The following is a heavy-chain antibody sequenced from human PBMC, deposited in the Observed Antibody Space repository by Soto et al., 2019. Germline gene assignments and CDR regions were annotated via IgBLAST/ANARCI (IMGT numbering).Heavy chain of an antibody. V-gene: IGHV3-23*01. CDR1: GFTFSSFG. CDR2: VNGGGDST. Sequence: EAQVLESGGDLVQPGGSLRLSCIASGFTFSSFGMTWVRQAPGKGLEWVSTVNGGGDSTHYADSVKGRFSIFRDNSKNTVYLQMNSLRAEDTAIYYCVKDVGYGFILFDDWGQGTFVTVSS. J-gene: IGHJ4*02. CDR3: VKDVGYGFILFDD. D-gene: IGHD3-10*01.